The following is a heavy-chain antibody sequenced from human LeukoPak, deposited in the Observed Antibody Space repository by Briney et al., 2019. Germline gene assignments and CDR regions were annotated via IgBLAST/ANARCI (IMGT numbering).Heavy chain of an antibody. V-gene: IGHV1-8*01. CDR1: GYTFTSYD. CDR3: ARAGSGSYSYYFNY. CDR2: MNPNSGNT. D-gene: IGHD1-26*01. Sequence: ASVKVSCKASGYTFTSYDINWVRQATGQGVEWMGWMNPNSGNTGYAQKFQGRVTMTRNTSISTAYMELSSLRSEDTAVYYCARAGSGSYSYYFNYWGQGTLVTVSS. J-gene: IGHJ4*02.